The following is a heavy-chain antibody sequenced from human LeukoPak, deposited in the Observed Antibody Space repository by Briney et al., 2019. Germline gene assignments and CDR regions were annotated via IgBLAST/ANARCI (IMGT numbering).Heavy chain of an antibody. CDR3: TKGRRMIDGDY. D-gene: IGHD3-22*01. V-gene: IGHV3-23*01. Sequence: GGSLRLSCAASGLTFSIDAMSWVRPPPGGGLEWVSAIIGGGGNTYYADSVKGRFTISRDNSKNTLYLEMNSLRAEDTAVYYCTKGRRMIDGDYWGQGTLVTVSS. CDR2: IIGGGGNT. CDR1: GLTFSIDA. J-gene: IGHJ4*02.